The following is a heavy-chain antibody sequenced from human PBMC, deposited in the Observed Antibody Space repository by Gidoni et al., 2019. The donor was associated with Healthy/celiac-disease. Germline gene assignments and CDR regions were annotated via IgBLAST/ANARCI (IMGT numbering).Heavy chain of an antibody. CDR3: ARGPGTTENYYYYGMDV. CDR2: IYSGGRT. CDR1: GFTVSSNY. D-gene: IGHD1-1*01. Sequence: EVQLVESGGGLVQPGGSLRLSCAASGFTVSSNYMSWVRQAPGKGLEWVSVIYSGGRTYYADSVKGRFTISRDNSKNTLYLQMNSLRAEDTAVYYCARGPGTTENYYYYGMDVWGQGTTVTVSS. J-gene: IGHJ6*02. V-gene: IGHV3-66*01.